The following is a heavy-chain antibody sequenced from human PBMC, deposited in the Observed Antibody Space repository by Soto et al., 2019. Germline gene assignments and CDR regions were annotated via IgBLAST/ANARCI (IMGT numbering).Heavy chain of an antibody. Sequence: GGSLRLSCAASGFSFITYSMNWVRQAPGKGLEGVSYISSSSDTIYYAGSVKGRFTISRDNARNSLYLQMNSLRDEDTAVYYCARYYPASSGYDFDYCGQGTMVTVSS. V-gene: IGHV3-48*02. J-gene: IGHJ4*02. D-gene: IGHD3-22*01. CDR2: ISSSSDTI. CDR3: ARYYPASSGYDFDY. CDR1: GFSFITYS.